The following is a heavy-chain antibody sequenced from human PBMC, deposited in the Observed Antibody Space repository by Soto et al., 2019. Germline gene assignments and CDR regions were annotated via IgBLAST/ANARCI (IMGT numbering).Heavy chain of an antibody. CDR1: GFKFDSYG. CDR3: ARDPQGYYDSSAYLDY. V-gene: IGHV3-33*01. D-gene: IGHD3-22*01. J-gene: IGHJ4*02. Sequence: QVQMVESGGGVVQPGRSLRLSCAASGFKFDSYGMHWVRQVPGKGLEWLAVIWWDGSNKYCADSVKGRFTISRDNSKNTLYLQMNSLRAEDSAVYYCARDPQGYYDSSAYLDYWGQGTLVTVSS. CDR2: IWWDGSNK.